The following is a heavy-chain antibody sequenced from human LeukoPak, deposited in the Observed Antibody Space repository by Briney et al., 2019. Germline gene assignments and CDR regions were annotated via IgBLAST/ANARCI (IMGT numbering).Heavy chain of an antibody. J-gene: IGHJ6*02. V-gene: IGHV2-5*02. CDR3: ALRMNFYYGMDV. CDR1: GFSLSTSGVG. CDR2: IYWDDDK. Sequence: ESGPTLVKPTQTLTLTCPFSGFSLSTSGVGVGWIRQPPGKALEWLALIYWDDDKRYSPSLKSRLTITKDTSKNQVVLTMTNMDPVDTATYYCALRMNFYYGMDVWGQGTTVTVSS.